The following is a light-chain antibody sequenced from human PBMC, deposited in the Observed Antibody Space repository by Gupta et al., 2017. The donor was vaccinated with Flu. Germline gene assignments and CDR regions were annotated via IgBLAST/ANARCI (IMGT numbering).Light chain of an antibody. Sequence: EIVLTQSPGNLSLSPGERATLSCRASQSVSSSYLAWYQQKPGQAPRLLIYGASSRATGIPDRFSGSGSGTDFTLTISRLEPEDFAVYYCQHEGSSPRTFGQGTKVEIK. CDR3: QHEGSSPRT. CDR1: QSVSSSY. J-gene: IGKJ1*01. CDR2: GAS. V-gene: IGKV3-20*01.